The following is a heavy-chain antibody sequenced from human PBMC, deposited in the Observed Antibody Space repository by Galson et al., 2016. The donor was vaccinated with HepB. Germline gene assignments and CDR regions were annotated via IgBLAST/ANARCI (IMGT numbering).Heavy chain of an antibody. Sequence: SLRLSCAASGFTFKAFGMHWVRQTPGKGLESVAVISYDGSDEKYVDSVKGRFTISRDNSKNTLYLQMNRLRPEDTAVYYCVKSGSSWTMAGSGSWGQGTLVTVSS. CDR2: ISYDGSDE. CDR1: GFTFKAFG. J-gene: IGHJ5*02. V-gene: IGHV3-30*18. D-gene: IGHD3-10*01. CDR3: VKSGSSWTMAGSGS.